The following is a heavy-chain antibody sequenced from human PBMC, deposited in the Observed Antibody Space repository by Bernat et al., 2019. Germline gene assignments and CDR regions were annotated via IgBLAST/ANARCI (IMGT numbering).Heavy chain of an antibody. Sequence: QVQLVQSGAEVKKPGASVKVSCKASGYTFTSYGISWVRQAPGQGLEWMGWISAYNGNTNYAQKLQGRVTMTTDTSTSTAYMELSSLRSEDTAVYYCATGGLRFLEWSAFYYYGMDVWGQGTTVTVSS. CDR3: ATGGLRFLEWSAFYYYGMDV. D-gene: IGHD3-3*01. J-gene: IGHJ6*02. CDR1: GYTFTSYG. CDR2: ISAYNGNT. V-gene: IGHV1-18*04.